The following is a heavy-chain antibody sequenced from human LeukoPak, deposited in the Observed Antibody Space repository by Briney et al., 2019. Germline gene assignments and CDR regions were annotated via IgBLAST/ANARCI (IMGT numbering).Heavy chain of an antibody. CDR3: ARRKKENTSYYYYYMDV. D-gene: IGHD3-16*01. CDR2: IYTSGST. CDR1: GDSINDHY. V-gene: IGHV4-4*09. Sequence: SETLSLTCTVSGDSINDHYWSWIRQPPGKGLEWIGYIYTSGSTNYNPSLKSRVTISVDTSKNQFSLKLSSVTAADTAVYYCARRKKENTSYYYYYMDVWGKGTTVTVSS. J-gene: IGHJ6*03.